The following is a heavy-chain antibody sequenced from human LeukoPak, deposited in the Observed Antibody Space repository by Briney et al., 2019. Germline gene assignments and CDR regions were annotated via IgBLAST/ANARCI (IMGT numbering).Heavy chain of an antibody. Sequence: AGESLKISCKGSGYSFTSYWIGWVRQMPGKGLEWMGRIDPSDSYTNYSPSFQGHVTISADKSISTAYLQWSSLKASDTAMYYCARLERDYYDSSGPRDGAFDIWGQGTMVTVSS. D-gene: IGHD3-22*01. CDR1: GYSFTSYW. V-gene: IGHV5-10-1*01. J-gene: IGHJ3*02. CDR2: IDPSDSYT. CDR3: ARLERDYYDSSGPRDGAFDI.